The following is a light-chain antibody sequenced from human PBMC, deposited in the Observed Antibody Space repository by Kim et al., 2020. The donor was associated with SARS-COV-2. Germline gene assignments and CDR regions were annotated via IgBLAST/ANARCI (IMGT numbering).Light chain of an antibody. J-gene: IGLJ2*01. CDR3: CSYAGSNTFVI. CDR2: EVS. V-gene: IGLV2-23*02. Sequence: QSVLTQPASVSGPPGQSITISCTGTSRDVGNYNLVSWYQQRPGKAPKLIIFEVSKRPSGVSNRFSGSKSGDTASLTISGLQAEDESDYYCCSYAGSNTFVIFGGGTQLTVL. CDR1: SRDVGNYNL.